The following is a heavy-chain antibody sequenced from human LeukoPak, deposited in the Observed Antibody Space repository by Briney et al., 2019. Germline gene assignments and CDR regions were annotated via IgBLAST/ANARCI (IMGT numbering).Heavy chain of an antibody. CDR3: AKPPSYCYDSSGYYY. Sequence: GGSLRHSCAASGFTFSSYAMSWVRQAPGKRLEWVSAISGSGGSTYYADSVKGRFTISRDNSKNTLYLQMNSLRVEDTAVYYCAKPPSYCYDSSGYYYWGQGTLVTVSS. D-gene: IGHD3-22*01. CDR2: ISGSGGST. J-gene: IGHJ4*02. V-gene: IGHV3-23*01. CDR1: GFTFSSYA.